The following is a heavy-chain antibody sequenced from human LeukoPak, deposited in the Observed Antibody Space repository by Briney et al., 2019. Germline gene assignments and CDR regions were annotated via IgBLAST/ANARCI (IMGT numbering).Heavy chain of an antibody. V-gene: IGHV4-61*01. CDR1: GGSISSSSYY. J-gene: IGHJ2*01. D-gene: IGHD6-13*01. Sequence: SETLSLTCTVSGGSISSSSYYWSWIRQPPGKGLEWIGYIYYSGSTNYNPSLKSRVTISVDTSKNQFSLKLSSVTAADTAVYYCARGGHIAAAGTDHWYFDLWGRGTLVTVSS. CDR3: ARGGHIAAAGTDHWYFDL. CDR2: IYYSGST.